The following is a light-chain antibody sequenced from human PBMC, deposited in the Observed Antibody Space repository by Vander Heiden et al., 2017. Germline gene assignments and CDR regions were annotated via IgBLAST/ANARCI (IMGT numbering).Light chain of an antibody. CDR2: QDS. Sequence: YELPQPPSVSVAPGQTASITCSGDKLGDKYACWYQQKPGQSPVLVIYQDSKRPSGIPERFSGSNSGNTATLTISGTQAMDEADYYCQAWDSFVVFGGGTKLTVL. V-gene: IGLV3-1*01. J-gene: IGLJ2*01. CDR1: KLGDKY. CDR3: QAWDSFVV.